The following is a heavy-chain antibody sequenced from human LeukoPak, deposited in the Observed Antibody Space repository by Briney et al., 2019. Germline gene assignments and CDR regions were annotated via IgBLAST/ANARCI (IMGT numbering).Heavy chain of an antibody. Sequence: GGSLRLSCAASGFTFSSYWMYWVRQAPGKGLEWVSTIYSGGTTYYADSVMGRFTISRHNSRNTLYLQMNSLRAEDTAVYYCARVDTVMAYYFDLWGQGTLVTVSS. V-gene: IGHV3-53*04. CDR3: ARVDTVMAYYFDL. CDR2: IYSGGTT. J-gene: IGHJ4*02. CDR1: GFTFSSYW. D-gene: IGHD5-18*01.